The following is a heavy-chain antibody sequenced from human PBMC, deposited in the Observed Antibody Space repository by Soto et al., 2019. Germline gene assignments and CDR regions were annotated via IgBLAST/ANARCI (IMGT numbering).Heavy chain of an antibody. Sequence: GGSLRLSCAASGFTFSSYSMHWVRQAPGKGLEWVAVISYDGSNKYYADSVKGRFTISRDNSKNTLYLQMNSLRAEDTAVYYCAKAAAAASYYYYYMDVWGKGTTVTVSS. V-gene: IGHV3-30*18. CDR1: GFTFSSYS. D-gene: IGHD6-13*01. CDR2: ISYDGSNK. CDR3: AKAAAAASYYYYYMDV. J-gene: IGHJ6*03.